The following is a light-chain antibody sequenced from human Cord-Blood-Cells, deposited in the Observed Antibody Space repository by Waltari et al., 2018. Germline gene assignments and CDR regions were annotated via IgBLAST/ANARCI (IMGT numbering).Light chain of an antibody. CDR2: KVS. V-gene: IGKV2-30*01. Sequence: DVVMTQSPPSLPVTLGQPASISRRSRQSLVYSDSNTYLNWFQQMPGQSPRRLIYKVSNRDAGVPDRFSGSGSGTDLTLKISRVEAGDVGVYYCMQGTHWPWTFGQGTKVEIK. CDR3: MQGTHWPWT. CDR1: QSLVYSDSNTY. J-gene: IGKJ1*01.